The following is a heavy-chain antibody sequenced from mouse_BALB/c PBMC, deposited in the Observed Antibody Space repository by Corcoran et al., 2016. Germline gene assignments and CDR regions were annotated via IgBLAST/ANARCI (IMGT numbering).Heavy chain of an antibody. CDR2: IDPANGNT. CDR1: GFNIKDTY. CDR3: AYWYWYFDF. J-gene: IGHJ1*01. Sequence: EVQLQQSGAELVKPGASVKLSCTASGFNIKDTYMHWVKQRPEQGLEWIGRIDPANGNTKYDPKFQGKATITADTSSNTAYLQLSSLASEDTPDYYCAYWYWYFDFWGAGTSVTVSS. V-gene: IGHV14-3*02.